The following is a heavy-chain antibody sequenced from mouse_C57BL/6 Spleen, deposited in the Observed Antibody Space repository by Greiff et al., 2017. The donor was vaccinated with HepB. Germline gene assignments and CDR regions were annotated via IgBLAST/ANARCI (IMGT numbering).Heavy chain of an antibody. Sequence: VQLKESGAELVRPGSSVKMSCKTSGYTFTSYGINWVKQRPGQGLEWIGYIYIGNGYTEYNEKFKGKATLTSDTSSSTAYMQLSSLTSEDSAIYFCARSVPITTGDYFDYWGQGTTLTVSS. CDR1: GYTFTSYG. CDR2: IYIGNGYT. J-gene: IGHJ2*01. V-gene: IGHV1-58*01. D-gene: IGHD1-1*01. CDR3: ARSVPITTGDYFDY.